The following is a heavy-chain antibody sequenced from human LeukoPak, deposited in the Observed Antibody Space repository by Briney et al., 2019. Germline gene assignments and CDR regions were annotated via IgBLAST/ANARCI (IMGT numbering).Heavy chain of an antibody. CDR2: INHSGST. CDR1: GGSFSGYY. D-gene: IGHD3-3*01. Sequence: SETLSLTCAVYGGSFSGYYWSWIRQPPGKGLEWIGEINHSGSTNYNPSLKSRVTISVDTSKNQFSLKLSSVTAADTAVYYCARGHDFWGGYSHPDVWGQGTTVTVSS. CDR3: ARGHDFWGGYSHPDV. J-gene: IGHJ6*02. V-gene: IGHV4-34*01.